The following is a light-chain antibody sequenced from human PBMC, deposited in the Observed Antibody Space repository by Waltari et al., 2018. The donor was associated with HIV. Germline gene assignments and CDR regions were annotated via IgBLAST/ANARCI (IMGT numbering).Light chain of an antibody. CDR2: AAS. CDR1: QGIGSD. V-gene: IGKV1-27*01. J-gene: IGKJ2*01. Sequence: DVQMTQSPSSLSASVGDRVAITCRASQGIGSDLAWYQQKPGKVPKLLIYAASTLQSGVPARCSGSGSGTDFTLTITNLQTEDFSFYYCQRYDRAPYTFGPGTRLELK. CDR3: QRYDRAPYT.